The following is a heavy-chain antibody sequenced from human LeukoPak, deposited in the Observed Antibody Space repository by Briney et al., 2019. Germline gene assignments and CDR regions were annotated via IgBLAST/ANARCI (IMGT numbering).Heavy chain of an antibody. D-gene: IGHD1-7*01. Sequence: ASVKVSCKASGYTFTSFGIHWVRQAPGKGLEWMGWISGYNDNPHYAQKFQDGVTMTTDTSTSTAYMELRSLTSDDTAVYYCARDGTSTDDYWGQGTLVTVSS. CDR2: ISGYNDNP. J-gene: IGHJ4*02. CDR3: ARDGTSTDDY. CDR1: GYTFTSFG. V-gene: IGHV1-18*01.